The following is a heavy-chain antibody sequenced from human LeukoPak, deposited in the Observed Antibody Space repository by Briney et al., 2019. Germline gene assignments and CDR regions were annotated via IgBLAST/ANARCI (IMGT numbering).Heavy chain of an antibody. CDR1: GFTFSSYG. Sequence: GGSLRLSCAASGFTFSSYGMSWVRQAPGKGLEWVSGISGSGGSTYYADSVKGRFTISRDNSKNTLYLQMNSLRAEDTAVYYCAKRPNWNDMSWFDPWGQGTLVTVSS. J-gene: IGHJ5*02. D-gene: IGHD1-1*01. V-gene: IGHV3-23*01. CDR3: AKRPNWNDMSWFDP. CDR2: ISGSGGST.